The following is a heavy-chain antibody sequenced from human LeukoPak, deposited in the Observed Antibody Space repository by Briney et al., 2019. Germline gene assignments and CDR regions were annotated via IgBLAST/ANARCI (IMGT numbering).Heavy chain of an antibody. CDR1: GFTVSSNY. D-gene: IGHD3-22*01. CDR2: ISGSGGST. Sequence: GGSLRLSCAASGFTVSSNYMSWVRQAPGKGLEWVSAISGSGGSTYYADSVKGRFTISRDNSKNTLYLQMNSLRAEDTAVYYCAKDGHYDSSGYYDYWGQGTLVTVSS. CDR3: AKDGHYDSSGYYDY. J-gene: IGHJ4*02. V-gene: IGHV3-23*01.